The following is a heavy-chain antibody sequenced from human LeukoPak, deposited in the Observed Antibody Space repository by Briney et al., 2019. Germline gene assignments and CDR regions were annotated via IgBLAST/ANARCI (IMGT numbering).Heavy chain of an antibody. J-gene: IGHJ4*02. CDR2: MNPNSGNT. Sequence: ASVKVSFKASGYTFIGYYLHWVRQAPGQGLEWMGWMNPNSGNTGYAQKFQGRVTITRNTSISTAYMELSSLRSEDTAVYYCARGASGHYDFWSGYYALFDYWGQGTLVTVSS. CDR3: ARGASGHYDFWSGYYALFDY. V-gene: IGHV1-8*03. D-gene: IGHD3-3*01. CDR1: GYTFIGYY.